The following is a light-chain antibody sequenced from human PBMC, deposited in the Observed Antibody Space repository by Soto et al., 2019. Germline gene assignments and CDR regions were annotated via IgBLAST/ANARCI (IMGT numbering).Light chain of an antibody. CDR3: QQYGSSPRT. CDR1: QSVSSSS. Sequence: IVFTQSPGTLSLSQGERATFSCRSSQSVSSSSLAWYQQNPGQAPRLLIYEASSRATGIPDRFSGSGSGTDFTLTISRLEPEDFAVYYCQQYGSSPRTFGQGTKVDI. CDR2: EAS. J-gene: IGKJ1*01. V-gene: IGKV3-20*01.